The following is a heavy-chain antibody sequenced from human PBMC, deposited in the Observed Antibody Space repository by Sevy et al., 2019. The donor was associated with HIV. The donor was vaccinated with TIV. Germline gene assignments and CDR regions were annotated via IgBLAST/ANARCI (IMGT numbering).Heavy chain of an antibody. D-gene: IGHD5-12*01. V-gene: IGHV4-39*02. J-gene: IGHJ6*02. CDR3: AREGGGYDYDYGMDV. Sequence: SETLSLTCSVSGGTIVSSGHYWGWIRQTPGKGLEWMGSIYYNGHTYYNPSLNSRLTISIDTSKNQFSLNLSSVAAADTAIYFCAREGGGYDYDYGMDVWGQGTTVTVSS. CDR1: GGTIVSSGHY. CDR2: IYYNGHT.